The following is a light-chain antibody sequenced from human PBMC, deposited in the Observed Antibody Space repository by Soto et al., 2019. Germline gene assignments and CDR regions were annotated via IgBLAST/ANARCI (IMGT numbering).Light chain of an antibody. V-gene: IGKV1-5*03. CDR3: QQYNSYSYT. CDR2: KAS. J-gene: IGKJ2*01. Sequence: DIQMTQSPSTLSASVGDRVTITCRASQSISSWLAWYQQKPGKAPKLLFYKASSLESGVPSRFSGSGSGTEFTLTISSLQPDDFATYYCQQYNSYSYTFGQGTKVDIK. CDR1: QSISSW.